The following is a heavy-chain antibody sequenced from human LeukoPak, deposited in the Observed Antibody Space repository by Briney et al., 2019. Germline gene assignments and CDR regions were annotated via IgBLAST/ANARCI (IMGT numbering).Heavy chain of an antibody. CDR2: ISGSGGST. D-gene: IGHD6-19*01. CDR3: AKDVFGAVAGPDAFDI. J-gene: IGHJ3*02. V-gene: IGHV3-23*01. CDR1: GFTFSSYA. Sequence: GGSLRLSCAASGFTFSSYAMSWVRQAPGKGLEWVSAISGSGGSTCYADSVKGRFTISRDNSKNTLYLQMNSLRAEDTAVYYCAKDVFGAVAGPDAFDIWGQGTMVTVSS.